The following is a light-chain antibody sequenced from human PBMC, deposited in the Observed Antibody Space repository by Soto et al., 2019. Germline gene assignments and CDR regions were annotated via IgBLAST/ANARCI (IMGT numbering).Light chain of an antibody. V-gene: IGLV1-51*01. J-gene: IGLJ3*02. CDR1: SSNIGSNY. CDR3: GAWDHSLNVGV. Sequence: QSVLTQPPSVSAAPGQKVIISCSGSSSNIGSNYVSWYQQLPGTAPKLLIYDKNERPSGIPDRFSASKSGTSATLGITGLQTGDEVDYYCGAWDHSLNVGVFGGGTKLTVL. CDR2: DKN.